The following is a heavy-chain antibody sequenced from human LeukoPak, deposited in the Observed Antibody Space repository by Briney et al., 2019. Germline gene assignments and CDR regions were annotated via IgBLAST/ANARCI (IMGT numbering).Heavy chain of an antibody. J-gene: IGHJ5*02. V-gene: IGHV4-38-2*01. CDR3: ARTSLGGAWFDP. CDR1: GYSITSGYY. Sequence: SETLSLTCAVSGYSITSGYYWAWIRQPPGKGLEWIGNIYHSGSTYYNASLKSRVTISVDTSKNQFSLKLSSVTAADTAVYYCARTSLGGAWFDPWGQGTLVTVSS. D-gene: IGHD3-10*01. CDR2: IYHSGST.